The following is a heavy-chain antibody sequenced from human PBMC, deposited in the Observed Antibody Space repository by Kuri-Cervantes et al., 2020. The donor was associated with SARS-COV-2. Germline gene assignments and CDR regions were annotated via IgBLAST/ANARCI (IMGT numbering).Heavy chain of an antibody. D-gene: IGHD7-27*01. Sequence: SETLSLTCAVYGGSFSGYQWSWIRQTPGMGLEWIGQINDSGATKYNPSLKSRVIVSMDKSKNQFSLKLSSVTAADTAVYSCVASLAWGRIDYWGQGTLVTVSS. CDR2: INDSGAT. V-gene: IGHV4-34*07. CDR3: VASLAWGRIDY. CDR1: GGSFSGYQ. J-gene: IGHJ4*02.